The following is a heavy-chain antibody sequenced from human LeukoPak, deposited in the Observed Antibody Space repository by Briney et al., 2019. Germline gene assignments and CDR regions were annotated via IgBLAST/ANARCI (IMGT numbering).Heavy chain of an antibody. V-gene: IGHV4-39*07. CDR3: ASLTTAEAFDI. D-gene: IGHD3-22*01. J-gene: IGHJ3*02. CDR1: GGSISSSIYY. CDR2: IYYSGST. Sequence: SETLSLTCTVSGGSISSSIYYWGWIRQPPGRGLEWIGTIYYSGSTYYNPSLKSRVTISVDTSKNQFSLKLSSVTAADTAIYYCASLTTAEAFDIWGQGTMVTVSS.